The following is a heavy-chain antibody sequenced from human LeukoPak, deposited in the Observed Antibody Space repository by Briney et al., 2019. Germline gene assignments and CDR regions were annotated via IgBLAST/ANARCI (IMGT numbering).Heavy chain of an antibody. V-gene: IGHV4-59*01. CDR1: GDSIRSYY. CDR3: ARVSGTVTPFDY. CDR2: ICYSGST. J-gene: IGHJ4*02. D-gene: IGHD3-10*01. Sequence: SETLSLTCTVSGDSIRSYYWSWIRQPAGKGLEWIGYICYSGSTNYNPSLKSRVTISVDTSKNQFSLKLSSVTAADTAVYYCARVSGTVTPFDYWGQGTLVTVSS.